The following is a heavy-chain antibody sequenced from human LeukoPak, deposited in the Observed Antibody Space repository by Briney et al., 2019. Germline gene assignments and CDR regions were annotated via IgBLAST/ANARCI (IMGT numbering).Heavy chain of an antibody. CDR2: ISAYNGNT. V-gene: IGHV1-18*01. CDR1: GYMFTSYG. CDR3: AKLSGSSAYSAVDY. D-gene: IGHD3-22*01. Sequence: ASVKVSCKASGYMFTSYGISWVRQAPGQGLEWMVWISAYNGNTNYAQSLQGRVTMTTDTSTSTAYMELRSLRSDDTAVYYCAKLSGSSAYSAVDYWGQGTLVTVSS. J-gene: IGHJ4*02.